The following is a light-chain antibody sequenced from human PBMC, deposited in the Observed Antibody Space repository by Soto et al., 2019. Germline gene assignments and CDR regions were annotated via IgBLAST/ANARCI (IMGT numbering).Light chain of an antibody. CDR1: SSNIGSAT. CDR2: GND. V-gene: IGLV1-44*01. CDR3: AAWDDNVNGPM. J-gene: IGLJ3*02. Sequence: QLVLTQPPSASGTPGQRVTMSCSGRSSNIGSATVNWYQQVPGTAPKLLIYGNDQRPSGVSDRFSGSKSGTSASLAISGLQSEDEAEYFCAAWDDNVNGPMFGGGTKLTVL.